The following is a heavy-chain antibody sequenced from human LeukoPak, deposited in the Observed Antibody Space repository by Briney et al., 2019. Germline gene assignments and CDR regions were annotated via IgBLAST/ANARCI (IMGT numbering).Heavy chain of an antibody. CDR2: ISGSGGST. D-gene: IGHD6-19*01. Sequence: PGGSLRLSCAASGFTFSSYAMSWVRQVPGKGLEWVSFISGSGGSTYYADSVKGRFTISRDNAKNSLYLQMNSLRAEDTAVYYCTRGAGTGWRFDSWGQGTLLTVSS. J-gene: IGHJ4*02. CDR1: GFTFSSYA. CDR3: TRGAGTGWRFDS. V-gene: IGHV3-23*01.